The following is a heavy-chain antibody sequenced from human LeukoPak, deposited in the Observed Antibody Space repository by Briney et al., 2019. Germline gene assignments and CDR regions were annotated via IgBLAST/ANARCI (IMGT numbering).Heavy chain of an antibody. V-gene: IGHV1-69*01. CDR2: IIPIFGTA. Sequence: SVKVSCKASGGTFSSYAISWVRQAPGQGLEWMGGIIPIFGTANYAQKFQGRVTITADESTSTAYMELSSLRSEDTAVYYCARSGIVVVPAAIRYFDLWGRGTLVIVSS. CDR3: ARSGIVVVPAAIRYFDL. J-gene: IGHJ2*01. D-gene: IGHD2-2*02. CDR1: GGTFSSYA.